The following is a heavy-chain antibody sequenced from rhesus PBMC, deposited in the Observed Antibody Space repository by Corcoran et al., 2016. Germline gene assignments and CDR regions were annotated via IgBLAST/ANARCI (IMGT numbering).Heavy chain of an antibody. D-gene: IGHD4-23*01. J-gene: IGHJ3*01. CDR1: GFTFSIYD. CDR2: ISYSSKTI. V-gene: IGHV3-136*01. Sequence: EVQLVESGGGLVQPGGSLRLSCAASGFTFSIYDMRWVRPAPGKGLECVSYISYSSKTIYYADSVKGRFTISRDNAKDSLSLQMSSLRAEDTAVYYCTRAGDSSVTTGAFDFWGRGLRVTVSS. CDR3: TRAGDSSVTTGAFDF.